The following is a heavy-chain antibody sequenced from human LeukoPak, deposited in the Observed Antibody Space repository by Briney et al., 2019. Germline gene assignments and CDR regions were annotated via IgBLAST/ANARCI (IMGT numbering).Heavy chain of an antibody. J-gene: IGHJ6*02. CDR1: GGTFSSYT. Sequence: GASVKVSSKASGGTFSSYTISWVRQAPGQGLEWMGRIIPILGIANYAQKFQGRVTITADKSTSTAYMELSSLRSEDTAVYYCASGDVQQLVYRYYGMDVWGQGTTVTVSS. V-gene: IGHV1-69*02. CDR3: ASGDVQQLVYRYYGMDV. CDR2: IIPILGIA. D-gene: IGHD6-13*01.